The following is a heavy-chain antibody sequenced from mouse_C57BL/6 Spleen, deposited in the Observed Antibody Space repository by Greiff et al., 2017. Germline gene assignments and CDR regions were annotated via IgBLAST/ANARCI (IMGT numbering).Heavy chain of an antibody. J-gene: IGHJ4*01. D-gene: IGHD3-2*02. CDR1: GYTFTDYY. CDR2: INPNNGGT. V-gene: IGHV1-26*01. CDR3: ARVGSSGFPYAMDY. Sequence: EVQLQQSGPELVKPGASVKISCKASGYTFTDYYMNWVKQSHGKSLEWIGDINPNNGGTSYNQKFKGKATLTVDKSSSTAYMELRSLTSEDSAVYYCARVGSSGFPYAMDYWGQGTSVTVSS.